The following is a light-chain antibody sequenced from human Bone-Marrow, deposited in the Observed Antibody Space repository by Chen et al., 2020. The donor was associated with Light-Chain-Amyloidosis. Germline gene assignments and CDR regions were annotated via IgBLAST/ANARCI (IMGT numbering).Light chain of an antibody. V-gene: IGKV1-39*01. CDR3: QQSVSTPPT. Sequence: DIQMAQSPSSLSASVGDRVTITCRASQSISTFLNWYQQKTGKGPNLLIYATSRLQSGVPSIFTGSRSGTAFTLTISRLQPEDFATYCCQQSVSTPPTVGGGTKVEI. CDR1: QSISTF. CDR2: ATS. J-gene: IGKJ4*01.